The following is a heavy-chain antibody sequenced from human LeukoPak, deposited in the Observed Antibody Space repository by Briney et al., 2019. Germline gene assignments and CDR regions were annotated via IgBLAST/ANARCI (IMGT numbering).Heavy chain of an antibody. V-gene: IGHV1-2*02. D-gene: IGHD3-10*01. Sequence: ASVKVSCKTSGYTFTGYYMHWVRQAPGQGLEWMGWINPNSGGTNYAQKFQGRVTMTRDMSISTAYMELSRLRSDDTAVYYCARESWITMVRGDYWGQGTLVTVSS. CDR2: INPNSGGT. CDR1: GYTFTGYY. J-gene: IGHJ4*02. CDR3: ARESWITMVRGDY.